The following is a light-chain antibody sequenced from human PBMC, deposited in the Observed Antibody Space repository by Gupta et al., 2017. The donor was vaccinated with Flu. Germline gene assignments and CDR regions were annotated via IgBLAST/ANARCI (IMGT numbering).Light chain of an antibody. CDR3: QQYNNCPQT. J-gene: IGKJ1*01. Sequence: IVMTQSPGTLSVSPGERATLSCRTSQSVSSNLAWYQQKGGQAPRLLLYGASTRATGIPARFIGSGSGTEFTLTISGLQSEDSAVYYCQQYNNCPQTFGQGTKVEIE. CDR2: GAS. CDR1: QSVSSN. V-gene: IGKV3-15*01.